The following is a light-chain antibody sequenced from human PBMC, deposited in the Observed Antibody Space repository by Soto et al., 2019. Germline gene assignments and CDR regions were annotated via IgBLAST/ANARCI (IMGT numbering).Light chain of an antibody. CDR1: QSVSKNY. CDR3: QQYGTSGT. V-gene: IGKV3-20*01. CDR2: GAS. J-gene: IGKJ1*01. Sequence: ERVMTQSPATLSVSTGEGATLSYRASQSVSKNYLAWYQQKPGQAPRLLIYGASNRATGIPDRLSGSASGTDFTLTISRMAPEDFAVYYCQQYGTSGTFGHGTKVDIK.